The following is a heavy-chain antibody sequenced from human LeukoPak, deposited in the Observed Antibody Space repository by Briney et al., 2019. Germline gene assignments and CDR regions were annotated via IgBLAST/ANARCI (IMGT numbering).Heavy chain of an antibody. CDR2: IYSGGST. D-gene: IGHD3-16*01. Sequence: SGGSLRLSCAASGFTFSSYSMNWVRQAPGKGLEWVSVIYSGGSTYYADSVKGRFTISRDNSKNTLYLQMNSLRAEDTAVYYCARSFTESEGYWGQGTLVTVSS. CDR1: GFTFSSYS. CDR3: ARSFTESEGY. J-gene: IGHJ4*02. V-gene: IGHV3-53*01.